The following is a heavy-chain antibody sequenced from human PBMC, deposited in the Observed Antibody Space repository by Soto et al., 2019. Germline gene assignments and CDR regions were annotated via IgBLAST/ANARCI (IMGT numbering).Heavy chain of an antibody. CDR3: ARDYGGNSRFDY. D-gene: IGHD4-17*01. CDR2: ISYDGSNK. J-gene: IGHJ4*02. Sequence: QVQLVESGGGVVQPGRSLRLSCAASGFTFSSYAMHWVRQAPGKGLEWVAVISYDGSNKYYADSVKGRFTISRDNSKNTLYLQKNSLRAEDTAVYYCARDYGGNSRFDYWGQGTLVTVSS. CDR1: GFTFSSYA. V-gene: IGHV3-30-3*01.